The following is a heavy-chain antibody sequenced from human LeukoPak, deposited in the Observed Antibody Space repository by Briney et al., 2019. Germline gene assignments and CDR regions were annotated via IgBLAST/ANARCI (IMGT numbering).Heavy chain of an antibody. CDR3: ARDLGRPFMGPTEGDY. CDR2: INPSGGST. D-gene: IGHD3-3*02. V-gene: IGHV1-46*01. Sequence: ASVRVSCKASGYTFTSYGITWVRQAPGQGLEWMGIINPSGGSTSYAQKFQGRVTMTRDTSTSTVYMELSSLRSEDTAVYYCARDLGRPFMGPTEGDYWGQGTLVTVSS. J-gene: IGHJ4*02. CDR1: GYTFTSYG.